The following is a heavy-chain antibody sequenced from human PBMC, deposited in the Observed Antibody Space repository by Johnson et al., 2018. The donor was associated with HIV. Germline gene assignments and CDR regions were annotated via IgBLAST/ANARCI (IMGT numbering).Heavy chain of an antibody. D-gene: IGHD1-26*01. J-gene: IGHJ3*02. V-gene: IGHV3-33*01. CDR2: ARFDEVSK. CDR3: ARVPSPIVGATYAFDI. Sequence: QVQLVESGGGVVQPGTSLRLSCAASGFTFSTYDMHWVRQAPGKGLEWVAVARFDEVSKYYIDSVKGRFTISRDNSKTTLYLQMNSLRAEDTAVYYCARVPSPIVGATYAFDIWGQGTMVTVSS. CDR1: GFTFSTYD.